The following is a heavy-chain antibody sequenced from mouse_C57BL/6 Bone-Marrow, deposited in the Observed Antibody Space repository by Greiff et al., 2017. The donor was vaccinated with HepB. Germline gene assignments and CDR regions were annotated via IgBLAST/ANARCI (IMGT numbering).Heavy chain of an antibody. CDR3: ARRQTGTWFLFDY. CDR2: IYPRDGST. V-gene: IGHV1-85*01. Sequence: VKLQESGPELVKPGASVKLSCKASGYTFTSYDINWVKQRPGQGLEWIGWIYPRDGSTKYNEKFKGKATLTVDTSSSTAYMELHSLTSEDSAVYFCARRQTGTWFLFDYWGQGTTLTVSS. D-gene: IGHD4-1*01. CDR1: GYTFTSYD. J-gene: IGHJ2*01.